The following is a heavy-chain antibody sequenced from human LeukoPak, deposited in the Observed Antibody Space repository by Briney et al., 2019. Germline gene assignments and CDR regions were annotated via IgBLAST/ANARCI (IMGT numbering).Heavy chain of an antibody. CDR1: GFTFSSYW. V-gene: IGHV3-7*01. CDR3: ARGLSRYCSGGSCYSIFDY. Sequence: PGGSLRLSCSASGFTFSSYWMSWVRQAPGKGLEWVANIKQDGSEKYYVDSVKGRFTISRDNAKNSLYLQMNSLRAEDTAVYYCARGLSRYCSGGSCYSIFDYWGQGTLVTVSS. J-gene: IGHJ4*02. D-gene: IGHD2-15*01. CDR2: IKQDGSEK.